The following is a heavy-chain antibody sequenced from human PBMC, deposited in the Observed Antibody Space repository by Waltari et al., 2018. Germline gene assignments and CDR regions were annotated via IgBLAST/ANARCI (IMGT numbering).Heavy chain of an antibody. CDR2: INTSGST. D-gene: IGHD2-8*02. CDR1: GASISTFS. V-gene: IGHV4-4*07. J-gene: IGHJ4*02. Sequence: QVQLQESGPGLVRPSETLSLTCTVSGASISTFSWSWIRQPAGKGLEWIGRINTSGSTNQNPSIKIRITMSVDTSKNQFSLKLSSVTAADTAVYYCARLEYCTGSNCYGDSWGQGTLVTVSS. CDR3: ARLEYCTGSNCYGDS.